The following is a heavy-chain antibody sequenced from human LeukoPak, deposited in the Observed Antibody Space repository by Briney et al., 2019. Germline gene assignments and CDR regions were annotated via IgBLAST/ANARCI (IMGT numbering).Heavy chain of an antibody. CDR2: IYYSGST. Sequence: SETLSLTCTVSGGSISSYYWSWIRQPPGKGLEWIGYIYYSGSTNYNPSLKSRVTISVDTSKNQFSLKPSSVTAADTAVYYCARVSALGDAFDIWGQGTMVTVSS. CDR1: GGSISSYY. V-gene: IGHV4-59*01. CDR3: ARVSALGDAFDI. J-gene: IGHJ3*02.